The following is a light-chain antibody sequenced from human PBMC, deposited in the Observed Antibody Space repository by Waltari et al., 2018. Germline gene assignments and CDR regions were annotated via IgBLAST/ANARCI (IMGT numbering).Light chain of an antibody. J-gene: IGKJ4*01. Sequence: DIVMTQSPDSLAVSLGARATINCKSSQSALYSSNNKNYLAWYQQKPGQPPKLLIYWASTRESGVPDRFSGSGSGTDFTLTISSLQAEDVAVYYCQQYYSTPPTFGGGTKVEIK. CDR2: WAS. CDR1: QSALYSSNNKNY. V-gene: IGKV4-1*01. CDR3: QQYYSTPPT.